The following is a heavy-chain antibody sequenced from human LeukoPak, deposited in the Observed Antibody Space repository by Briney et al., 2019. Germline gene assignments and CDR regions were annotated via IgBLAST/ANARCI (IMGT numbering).Heavy chain of an antibody. CDR2: ISAYKGNT. J-gene: IGHJ6*03. D-gene: IGHD2-15*01. V-gene: IGHV1-18*01. Sequence: ASVKVSCKASGYTFTSSGISWVRQAPGQGLEWMGWISAYKGNTNYAQNLQGRVTMTTDTSTSTAHMELRSLRSDDTAVYYCARDLGRRCSGGSCNYYSNYMDVWGKGTTVTISS. CDR3: ARDLGRRCSGGSCNYYSNYMDV. CDR1: GYTFTSSG.